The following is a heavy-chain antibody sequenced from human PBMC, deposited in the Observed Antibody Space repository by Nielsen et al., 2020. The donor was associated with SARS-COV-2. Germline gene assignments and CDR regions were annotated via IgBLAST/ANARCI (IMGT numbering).Heavy chain of an antibody. V-gene: IGHV4-34*01. Sequence: WIRQPPGKGLEWIGDIDHSGITNYNPSLKSRVTISVDTSKNQFSLKLSSVTAADTAVYYCARDYRPWDWYFDLWGRGTLVTVSS. J-gene: IGHJ2*01. CDR2: IDHSGIT. CDR3: ARDYRPWDWYFDL. D-gene: IGHD3-16*02.